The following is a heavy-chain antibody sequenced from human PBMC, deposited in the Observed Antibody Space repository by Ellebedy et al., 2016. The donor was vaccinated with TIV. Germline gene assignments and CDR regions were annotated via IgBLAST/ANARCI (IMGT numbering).Heavy chain of an antibody. Sequence: ASVKVSXKASGYTFTGYYMHWVRQAPGQGLEWMGWISAYNGNTNYAQKLQGRVTMTTDTSTSTVYMELRSLRSDDTAVYYCARAEGNRGWELPHYYYYGMDVWGQGTTVTVSS. CDR1: GYTFTGYY. D-gene: IGHD1-26*01. V-gene: IGHV1-18*04. J-gene: IGHJ6*02. CDR3: ARAEGNRGWELPHYYYYGMDV. CDR2: ISAYNGNT.